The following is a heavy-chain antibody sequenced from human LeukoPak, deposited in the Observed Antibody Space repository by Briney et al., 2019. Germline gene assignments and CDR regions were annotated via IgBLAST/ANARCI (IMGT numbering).Heavy chain of an antibody. CDR3: ARKSGVGAVPADL. J-gene: IGHJ2*01. CDR1: GFPFNGYA. D-gene: IGHD1-26*01. Sequence: GGSLRLSCAASGFPFNGYAMYWVRQAPGKGLEWVAVISSDGSNIYYADSVKSRFTISRDNSKNTLYLQMNNLRAEDTAVYYCARKSGVGAVPADLWGRGTLVTVSS. CDR2: ISSDGSNI. V-gene: IGHV3-30*04.